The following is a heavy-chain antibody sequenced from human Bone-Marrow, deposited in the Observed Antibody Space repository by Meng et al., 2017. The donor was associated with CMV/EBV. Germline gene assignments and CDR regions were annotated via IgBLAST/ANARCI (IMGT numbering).Heavy chain of an antibody. CDR2: IIPILGIA. CDR1: GGTFSSYA. Sequence: SVKVSCKASGGTFSSYAISWVRQAPGQGLEWMGGIIPILGIANYAQKFQGRVTITADKSTSTAYMELSSLRSEDTAVYYCARGGYCSGGSCYPNFPADYYYYYGMDVWGQGTTVTVSS. CDR3: ARGGYCSGGSCYPNFPADYYYYYGMDV. D-gene: IGHD2-15*01. V-gene: IGHV1-69*10. J-gene: IGHJ6*01.